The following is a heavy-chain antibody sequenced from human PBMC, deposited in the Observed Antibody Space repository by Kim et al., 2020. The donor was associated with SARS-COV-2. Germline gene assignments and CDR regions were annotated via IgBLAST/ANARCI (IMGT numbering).Heavy chain of an antibody. CDR3: AKAHFGSRYYYGMDV. CDR1: GFTFDDYA. D-gene: IGHD3-10*01. J-gene: IGHJ6*02. CDR2: ISWNSGSI. V-gene: IGHV3-9*01. Sequence: GGSLRLSCAASGFTFDDYAMHWVRQAPGKGLEWVSGISWNSGSIGYADSVKGRFTISRDNAKNSLYLQMNSLRAEDTALYYCAKAHFGSRYYYGMDVWGQGTTVTVSS.